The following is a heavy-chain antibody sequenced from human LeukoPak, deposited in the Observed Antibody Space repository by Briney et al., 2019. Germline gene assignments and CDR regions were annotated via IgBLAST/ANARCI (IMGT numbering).Heavy chain of an antibody. V-gene: IGHV1-8*01. CDR2: MNPNSGNT. CDR1: GYTFASYD. J-gene: IGHJ4*02. Sequence: GASVKVSCKASGYTFASYDINWVRQATGQGLEWMGWMNPNSGNTGYAQKFQGRVTMTRNTSISTAYMELSSLRSEDTAVYYCARGRRGIRTLGYWGQGTLVTVSS. CDR3: ARGRRGIRTLGY. D-gene: IGHD1-26*01.